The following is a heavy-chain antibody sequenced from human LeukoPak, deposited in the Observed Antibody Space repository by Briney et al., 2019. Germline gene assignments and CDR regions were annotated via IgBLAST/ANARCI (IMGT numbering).Heavy chain of an antibody. CDR1: GFTFGDYA. CDR3: TRTLDSSGYYPDY. CDR2: IRSKAYGGTT. J-gene: IGHJ4*02. V-gene: IGHV3-49*04. D-gene: IGHD3-22*01. Sequence: GGSLRLSCTASGFTFGDYAMSWVRQAPGKGLEWVGFIRSKAYGGTTEYAASVKGRFTISRDDSKSIAYLQMNSLKTEDTAVYYCTRTLDSSGYYPDYWGQGTLVTVSS.